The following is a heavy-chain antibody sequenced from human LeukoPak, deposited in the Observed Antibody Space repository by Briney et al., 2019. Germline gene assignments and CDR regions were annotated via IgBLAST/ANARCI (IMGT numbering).Heavy chain of an antibody. CDR1: GYTFTSYY. V-gene: IGHV1-46*01. D-gene: IGHD3-10*01. CDR3: ARGRYMVRGGRYYYGMDV. Sequence: ASVKVSCKASGYTFTSYYMHWVRQAPGQGLEWMGIINPSGGSTSYAQKFQGRVTMTRDTSTSTVYMELSSLRSEDTAVYYCARGRYMVRGGRYYYGMDVWGQGTTVTVSS. J-gene: IGHJ6*02. CDR2: INPSGGST.